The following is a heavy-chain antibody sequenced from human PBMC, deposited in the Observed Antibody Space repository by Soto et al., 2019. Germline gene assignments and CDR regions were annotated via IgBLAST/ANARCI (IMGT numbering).Heavy chain of an antibody. V-gene: IGHV1-69*01. CDR1: GETFNSNP. CDR2: IVPLSDRT. Sequence: QVQLVQSGAEVKKPGSSLKVSCKVFGETFNSNPIGWVRQAPGQGLEWVGGIVPLSDRTNYAQELQGRVTVSADGNTRTDSMELSNVKSDDTAVYYCARKSGRDCHSGGGCFSLEVWGQRSLITVS. J-gene: IGHJ4*02. CDR3: ARKSGRDCHSGGGCFSLEV. D-gene: IGHD2-15*01.